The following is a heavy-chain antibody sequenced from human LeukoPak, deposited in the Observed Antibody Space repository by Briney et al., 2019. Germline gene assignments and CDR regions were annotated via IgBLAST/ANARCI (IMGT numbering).Heavy chain of an antibody. Sequence: ASVKVSCKASGYTFTSYDINWVRQATGQGLEWMGWMNPNSGNTGYAQKFQGRVTMTRNTSISTAYMELSSLRSEDTAVYYCARRRRYCSSTSCYYYFDYWGQGTLVTVSS. D-gene: IGHD2-2*01. J-gene: IGHJ4*02. CDR3: ARRRRYCSSTSCYYYFDY. CDR2: MNPNSGNT. V-gene: IGHV1-8*01. CDR1: GYTFTSYD.